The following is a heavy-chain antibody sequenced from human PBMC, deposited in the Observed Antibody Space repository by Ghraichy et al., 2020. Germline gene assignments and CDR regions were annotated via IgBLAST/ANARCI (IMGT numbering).Heavy chain of an antibody. CDR2: VTYSGST. V-gene: IGHV4-59*08. CDR1: GGSISGYY. J-gene: IGHJ4*02. Sequence: SETLSLTCTVSGGSISGYYWSWIRQPPGKGLEWIGYVTYSGSTTYNPSLQSRVTISVDTSKNQFSLKLSSVTAADMAVYFCAKHAAAYSFDYWGQGTLVTVSS. CDR3: AKHAAAYSFDY. D-gene: IGHD2-15*01.